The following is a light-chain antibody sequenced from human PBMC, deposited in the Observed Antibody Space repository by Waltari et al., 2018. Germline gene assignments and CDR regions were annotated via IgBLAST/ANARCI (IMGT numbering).Light chain of an antibody. CDR2: GAS. Sequence: DIQMTQSPSSLSASVGDRVTITCRASQNISPYLNWSQQKPGKVPEVLIYGASSLQGGVPSRFSGGGSGTDFTLTIDSLQPEDLATYYCQQSHTPPWTFGQGTKVEIK. CDR3: QQSHTPPWT. J-gene: IGKJ1*01. CDR1: QNISPY. V-gene: IGKV1-39*01.